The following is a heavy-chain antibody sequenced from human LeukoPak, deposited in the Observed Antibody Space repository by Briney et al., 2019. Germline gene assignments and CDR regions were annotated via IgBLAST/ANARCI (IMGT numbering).Heavy chain of an antibody. CDR3: ARHRPIFGVVIHNDAFDI. J-gene: IGHJ3*02. CDR2: IYHSGST. D-gene: IGHD3-3*01. V-gene: IGHV4-38-2*01. Sequence: SETLSLTCAVSGYSISSGYYWGWIRQPPGKGLEWIESIYHSGSTYYNPSLKSRVTISVDTSKNQFSLKLSSVTAADTAVYYCARHRPIFGVVIHNDAFDIWGQGTMVTVSS. CDR1: GYSISSGYY.